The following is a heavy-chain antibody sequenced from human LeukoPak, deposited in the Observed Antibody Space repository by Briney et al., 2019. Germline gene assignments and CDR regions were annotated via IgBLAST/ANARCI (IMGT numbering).Heavy chain of an antibody. D-gene: IGHD5-12*01. J-gene: IGHJ6*03. Sequence: ASVKVSCKASGYTFTSYGISWVRQAPGQGLEWMGWISAYNGNTNYAQKLQGRVTMTTDTSTSTAYMELRSLRSDDTAVYYCARDSYDVLDYHYMDVWGKGTTVTVSS. CDR2: ISAYNGNT. CDR1: GYTFTSYG. CDR3: ARDSYDVLDYHYMDV. V-gene: IGHV1-18*01.